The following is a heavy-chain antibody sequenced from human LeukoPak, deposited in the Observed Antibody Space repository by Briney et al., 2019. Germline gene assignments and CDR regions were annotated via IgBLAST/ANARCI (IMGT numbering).Heavy chain of an antibody. D-gene: IGHD3-22*01. CDR3: ARGKDISAYFGRFHFDY. CDR1: GFTLSRYA. Sequence: PGRYLRLTCAASGFTLSRYAIHWVRQAPAKGLEWVAVISYDGSDKYYADSGKGRFTIFRDNSKNTLYLQMNSLRAEETAVYYCARGKDISAYFGRFHFDYWGRGTLVT. V-gene: IGHV3-30-3*01. CDR2: ISYDGSDK. J-gene: IGHJ4*02.